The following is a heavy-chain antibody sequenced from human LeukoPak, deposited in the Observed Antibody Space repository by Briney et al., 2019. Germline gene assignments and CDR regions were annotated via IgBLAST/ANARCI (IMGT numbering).Heavy chain of an antibody. CDR2: IYSGGST. D-gene: IGHD6-13*01. CDR1: GFTVSSNY. J-gene: IGHJ4*02. V-gene: IGHV3-66*01. Sequence: GGSLRLSCAASGFTVSSNYMSWVRQAPGKGLEWVSVIYSGGSTYYADSVKGRFTISRDNSKNTLYLQMNSLRAEDTAVYYCARGYSSSWDYFDYWGQGTLVTVSS. CDR3: ARGYSSSWDYFDY.